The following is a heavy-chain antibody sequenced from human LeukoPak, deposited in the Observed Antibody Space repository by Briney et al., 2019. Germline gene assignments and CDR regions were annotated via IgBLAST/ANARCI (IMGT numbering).Heavy chain of an antibody. D-gene: IGHD3-22*01. J-gene: IGHJ5*02. CDR2: INYSGTT. CDR3: ARGTMMVGP. CDR1: GGSIGSYY. Sequence: SETLSLTCSVSGGSIGSYYWSWIRQPPGKGLEWIGYINYSGTTNYNPSLKSRVSISIDTSKNQFSLKLSSVTAADTAVYYCARGTMMVGPWGQGTQVTVSS. V-gene: IGHV4-59*01.